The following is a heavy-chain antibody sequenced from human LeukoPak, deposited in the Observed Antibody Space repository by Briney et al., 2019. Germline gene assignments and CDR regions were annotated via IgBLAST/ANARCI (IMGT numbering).Heavy chain of an antibody. V-gene: IGHV3-53*01. Sequence: PGGSLRLSCAASGFTVNTNDMTWVRQAPGKGIEWVSVLYSDGNTKYADSVQGRFTISRDNSKNTPYLEMNSLSPDDTAVYYCASGVDPLAAITLAYWGQGSLVTVSS. CDR3: ASGVDPLAAITLAY. D-gene: IGHD5-12*01. CDR1: GFTVNTND. CDR2: LYSDGNT. J-gene: IGHJ4*02.